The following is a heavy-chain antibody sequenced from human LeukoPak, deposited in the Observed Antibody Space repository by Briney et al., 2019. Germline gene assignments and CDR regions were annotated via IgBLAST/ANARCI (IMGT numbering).Heavy chain of an antibody. CDR2: IYYSGST. J-gene: IGHJ4*02. Sequence: SEALSLTCTVSGGSISSSSYYWGWIRQPPGKGLEWIGSIYYSGSTYYNPSLKSRVTISVDTSKNQFSLKLSSVTAADTAVYYCARQRVLPIVVVPVAIDYWGQGTLVTVSS. CDR3: ARQRVLPIVVVPVAIDY. V-gene: IGHV4-39*01. CDR1: GGSISSSSYY. D-gene: IGHD2-2*01.